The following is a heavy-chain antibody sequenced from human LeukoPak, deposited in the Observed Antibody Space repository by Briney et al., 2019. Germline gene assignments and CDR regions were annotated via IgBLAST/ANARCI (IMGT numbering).Heavy chain of an antibody. Sequence: PSETLSLTCTVSGGSISSGSYYWSWIRQPAGKGLEWIGRIYTSGSTNYNPSLKSRVTISVDTSKNQFSLKLSSVTAADTAVYYCARLRLDQTRSSSWYITHEKPPRYYYYYMDVWGKGTTVTVSS. D-gene: IGHD6-13*01. CDR2: IYTSGST. V-gene: IGHV4-61*02. J-gene: IGHJ6*03. CDR3: ARLRLDQTRSSSWYITHEKPPRYYYYYMDV. CDR1: GGSISSGSYY.